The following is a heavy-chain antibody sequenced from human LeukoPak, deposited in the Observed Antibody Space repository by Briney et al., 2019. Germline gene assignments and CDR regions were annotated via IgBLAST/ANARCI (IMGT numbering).Heavy chain of an antibody. CDR2: ISAYNGNT. V-gene: IGHV1-18*01. CDR3: ARDSPDYYDSSGYWTGGFDP. D-gene: IGHD3-22*01. Sequence: ASVKVSCKASGYTFTSYGISWVRQAPGQGLEWMGWISAYNGNTNYAQKLQGRVTMTRDTSISTAYMELSRLRSDDTAVYYCARDSPDYYDSSGYWTGGFDPWGQGTLVTVSS. J-gene: IGHJ5*02. CDR1: GYTFTSYG.